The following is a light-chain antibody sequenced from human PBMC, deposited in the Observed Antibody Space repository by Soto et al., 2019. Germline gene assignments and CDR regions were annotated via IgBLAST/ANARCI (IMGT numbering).Light chain of an antibody. V-gene: IGKV1-33*01. CDR3: QRYDNLLPTFT. Sequence: DIQMTQSPSSLSASVGDRVTSTCQASQDISNYLNWYQQKPGKAPKLLIYDASNLETGVPSRFSGSGSGTDFPFTLSSLKPEDIATSYCQRYDNLLPTFTFGPGTKVDIK. CDR2: DAS. J-gene: IGKJ3*01. CDR1: QDISNY.